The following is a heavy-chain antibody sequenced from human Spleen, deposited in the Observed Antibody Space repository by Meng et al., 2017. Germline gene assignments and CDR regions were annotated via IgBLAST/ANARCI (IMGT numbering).Heavy chain of an antibody. J-gene: IGHJ4*02. D-gene: IGHD3-22*01. CDR1: GFTFSNAY. CDR3: ARFNYHSSGYYYDDY. CDR2: INSDGSTT. Sequence: GGSLRLSCEGSGFTFSNAYMTWVRQVPGKGLVWVSRINSDGSTTTYADSVKGRLTISRDNAKNTLYLQMNSLRAEDTAVYYCARFNYHSSGYYYDDYWGQGTLVTVSS. V-gene: IGHV3-74*01.